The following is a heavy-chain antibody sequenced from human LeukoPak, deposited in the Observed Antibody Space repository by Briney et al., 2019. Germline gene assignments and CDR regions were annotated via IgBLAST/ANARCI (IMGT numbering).Heavy chain of an antibody. CDR1: DYSISSGYY. J-gene: IGHJ5*02. D-gene: IGHD2-2*01. Sequence: PSETLSLTCAVSDYSISSGYYWGWIRQPPGKGLEWIGSIYHSGSTYYNPSLKSRVTISVDTSKNQFSLKLSSVTAADTAVYYCARALGYCSSTSCSKYNWFDPWGQGTLVTVSS. V-gene: IGHV4-38-2*01. CDR2: IYHSGST. CDR3: ARALGYCSSTSCSKYNWFDP.